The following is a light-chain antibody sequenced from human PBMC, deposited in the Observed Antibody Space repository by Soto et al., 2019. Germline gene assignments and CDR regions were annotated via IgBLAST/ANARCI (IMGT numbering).Light chain of an antibody. CDR2: AAS. Sequence: DIQMNQSPSSLSSSIGNRVTISCRASQDISSFLNWYQHKSGKAPNLLIYAASGLQSGVPSRFSGSGSATDFTLTISSLKHEDCATYYCQQSYVTPWTFGQAPKVDI. CDR3: QQSYVTPWT. CDR1: QDISSF. V-gene: IGKV1-39*01. J-gene: IGKJ1*01.